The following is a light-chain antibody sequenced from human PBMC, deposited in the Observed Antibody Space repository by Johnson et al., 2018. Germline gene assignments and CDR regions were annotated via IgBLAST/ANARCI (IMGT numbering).Light chain of an antibody. CDR2: ANN. Sequence: QSVLTQPPSVSAAPGQKVTISCSGSSSNIGNNYVSWYQQLPGTAPKLLIYANNKRPSGIPDRFSGSKSGTSATLVITGLQTGDEADYYCGTWDSRLSAGNVFGTGTKVTVL. V-gene: IGLV1-51*02. CDR3: GTWDSRLSAGNV. J-gene: IGLJ1*01. CDR1: SSNIGNNY.